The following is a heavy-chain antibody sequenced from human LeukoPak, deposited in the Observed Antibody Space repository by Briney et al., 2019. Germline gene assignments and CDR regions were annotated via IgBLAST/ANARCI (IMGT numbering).Heavy chain of an antibody. CDR3: AARSGYYVEVYY. J-gene: IGHJ4*02. CDR1: GFTFSSYA. V-gene: IGHV3-23*01. CDR2: ISGSGGST. Sequence: GGSLRLSCAASGFTFSSYAMSWVRQAPGKGLERVSAISGSGGSTYYADSVEGRFTISRDNSKNTLYMQMNSLRAEDTAVYYCAARSGYYVEVYYWGQGTLVTVSS. D-gene: IGHD3-3*01.